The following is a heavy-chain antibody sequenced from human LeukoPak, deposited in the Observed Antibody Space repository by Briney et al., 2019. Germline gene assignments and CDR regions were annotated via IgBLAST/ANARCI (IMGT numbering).Heavy chain of an antibody. Sequence: SVKVSCKASGGTFSSYAISWVRQAPGQGLEWMGRIIPVLGIANYAQKFQGRVTITADKSTSTAYMELSSLRSEDTAVYYCARAAAAGTRATSRIFDYWGQGTLVTVSS. CDR3: ARAAAAGTRATSRIFDY. D-gene: IGHD6-13*01. CDR1: GGTFSSYA. V-gene: IGHV1-69*04. CDR2: IIPVLGIA. J-gene: IGHJ4*02.